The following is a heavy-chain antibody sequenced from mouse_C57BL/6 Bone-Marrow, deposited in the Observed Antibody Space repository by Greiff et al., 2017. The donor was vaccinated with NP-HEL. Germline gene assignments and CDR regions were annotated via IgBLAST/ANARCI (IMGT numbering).Heavy chain of an antibody. CDR2: IYYSGTI. CDR1: GISITTGNYR. Sequence: EVMLVESGPGLVKPSQTVFLTCTVTGISITTGNYRWSWIRQFPGNKLEWIGYIYYSGTITYNPSLTSRTTITRDTPKNQFFLEMNSLTAEDTATYYCARDSYDYDDYAMDYWGQGTSVTVSS. D-gene: IGHD2-4*01. CDR3: ARDSYDYDDYAMDY. J-gene: IGHJ4*01. V-gene: IGHV3-5*01.